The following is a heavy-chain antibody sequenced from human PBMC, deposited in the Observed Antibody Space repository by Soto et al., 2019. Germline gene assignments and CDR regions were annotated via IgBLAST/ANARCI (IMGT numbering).Heavy chain of an antibody. J-gene: IGHJ5*02. CDR2: MNPNTGNT. V-gene: IGHV1-8*01. CDR3: ARGSNHCSGGSCYSDWFDP. CDR1: GYTFTSSD. D-gene: IGHD2-15*01. Sequence: QVQLVQSGAEVKKPGASVRVSCKASGYTFTSSDVYWVRQATGQGLELMGWMNPNTGNTGYAQKFQGRVTMTRNNSISTAYMELSSLGSEDTAVYYCARGSNHCSGGSCYSDWFDPWGQGTPVTVSS.